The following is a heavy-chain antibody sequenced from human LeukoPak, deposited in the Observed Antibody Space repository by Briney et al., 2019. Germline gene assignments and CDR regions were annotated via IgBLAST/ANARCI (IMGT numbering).Heavy chain of an antibody. V-gene: IGHV4-59*01. CDR2: IYYSGST. CDR3: ARGHPGGYCSGGSCYSRNWFDP. Sequence: PSETLSLTCTVSGGSISSYYWSWIRQPPGKGREWIGYIYYSGSTNYNPSLKSRVTISVDTSKNQFSLKLSSVTAADTAVYYCARGHPGGYCSGGSCYSRNWFDPWGQGTLVTVSS. J-gene: IGHJ5*02. D-gene: IGHD2-15*01. CDR1: GGSISSYY.